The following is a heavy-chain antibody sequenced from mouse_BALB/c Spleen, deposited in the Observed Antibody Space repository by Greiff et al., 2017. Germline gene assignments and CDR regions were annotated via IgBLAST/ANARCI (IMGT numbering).Heavy chain of an antibody. CDR1: GFSLTSYG. CDR3: AREHDGFAWFAY. Sequence: VKLMESGPGLVAPSQSLSITCTVSGFSLTSYGVHWVRQPPGKGLEWLGVIWAGGSTNYNSALMSRLSISKDNSKSQVFLKMNSLQTDDTAMYYCAREHDGFAWFAYWGQGTLVTVSA. CDR2: IWAGGST. J-gene: IGHJ3*01. D-gene: IGHD2-3*01. V-gene: IGHV2-9*02.